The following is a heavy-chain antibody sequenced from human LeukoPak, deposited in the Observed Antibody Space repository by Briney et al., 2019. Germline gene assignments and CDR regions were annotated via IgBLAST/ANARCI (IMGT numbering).Heavy chain of an antibody. CDR1: GFTFDDYA. J-gene: IGHJ5*02. CDR3: ARDDRVSPSRVTIFGVVMWGENWFDP. Sequence: GGSLRLSCAASGFTFDDYAMHWVRQAPGKGLEWVSSISSSSSYIYYADSVKGRFTISRDNAKNSLYLQMNSLRAEDTAVYYCARDDRVSPSRVTIFGVVMWGENWFDPWGQGTLVTVSS. V-gene: IGHV3-21*01. D-gene: IGHD3-3*01. CDR2: ISSSSSYI.